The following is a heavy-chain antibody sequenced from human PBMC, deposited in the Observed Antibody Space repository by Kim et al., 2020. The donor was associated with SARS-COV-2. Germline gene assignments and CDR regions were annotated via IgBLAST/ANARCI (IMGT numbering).Heavy chain of an antibody. D-gene: IGHD3-10*01. CDR3: ARSWFGDLFPGCFDP. CDR1: GGSITSISFY. J-gene: IGHJ5*02. CDR2: MYHTGSS. Sequence: SETLSLTCTVSGGSITSISFYWGWFRQTPGEKMEWIGSMYHTGSSYYNPSLTSRVTISVDTSTNQFSLNVRSVTAADTAAYYCARSWFGDLFPGCFDPWG. V-gene: IGHV4-39*01.